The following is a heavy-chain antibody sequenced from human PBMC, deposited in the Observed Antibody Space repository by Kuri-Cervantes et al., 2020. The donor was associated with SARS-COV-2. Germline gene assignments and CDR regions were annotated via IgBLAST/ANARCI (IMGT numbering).Heavy chain of an antibody. CDR2: IKQDGSEK. D-gene: IGHD6-13*01. J-gene: IGHJ6*04. CDR1: GFTFSSYW. CDR3: ARGFKIAAAGPFDY. Sequence: GESLKISCAASGFTFSSYWMSWVRQAPGKGLEWVANIKQDGSEKYYVDSVKGRFTISRDNAKNSLYLQMNSLRAEDTAVYYCARGFKIAAAGPFDYWGKGTTVTVSS. V-gene: IGHV3-7*04.